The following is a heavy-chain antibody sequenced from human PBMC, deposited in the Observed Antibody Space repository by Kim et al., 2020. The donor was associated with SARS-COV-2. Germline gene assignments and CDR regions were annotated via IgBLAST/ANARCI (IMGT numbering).Heavy chain of an antibody. CDR1: GFTFSSYG. CDR3: AKDRGSSSSGGDLDY. J-gene: IGHJ4*02. CDR2: ISYDGSNK. V-gene: IGHV3-30*18. Sequence: GGSLRLSCAASGFTFSSYGMHWVRQAPGKGLEWVAVISYDGSNKYYADSVKGRFTISRDNSKNTLYLQMNSLRAEDTAVYYXAKDRGSSSSGGDLDYWGQGTXXTVSS. D-gene: IGHD6-6*01.